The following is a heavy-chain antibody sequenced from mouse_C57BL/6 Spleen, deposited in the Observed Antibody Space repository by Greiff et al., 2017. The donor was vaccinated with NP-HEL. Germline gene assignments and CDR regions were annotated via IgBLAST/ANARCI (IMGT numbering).Heavy chain of an antibody. Sequence: QVQLKQSGAELARPGASVKMSCKASGYTFTSYTMHWVKQRPGQGLEWIGYINPSSGYTKYNQKFKDKATLTADKSSSTAYMQLSSLTSEDSAVYYCAREEITTVVATPDYWGQGTTLTVSS. D-gene: IGHD1-1*01. J-gene: IGHJ2*01. V-gene: IGHV1-4*01. CDR3: AREEITTVVATPDY. CDR2: INPSSGYT. CDR1: GYTFTSYT.